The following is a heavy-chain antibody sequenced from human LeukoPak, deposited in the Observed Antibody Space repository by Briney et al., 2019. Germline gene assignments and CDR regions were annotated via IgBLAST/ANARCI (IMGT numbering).Heavy chain of an antibody. CDR1: GFTLSSYS. V-gene: IGHV3-21*01. CDR3: ARIAVAGTGDY. Sequence: GGSLRLSCAASGFTLSSYSMTWVRQAPGKGLEWVSSISSSSSYIYYADSVKGRFTISRDNAKNSLYLQMNSLRAEDTAVYYCARIAVAGTGDYWGQGTLVTVSS. D-gene: IGHD6-19*01. CDR2: ISSSSSYI. J-gene: IGHJ4*02.